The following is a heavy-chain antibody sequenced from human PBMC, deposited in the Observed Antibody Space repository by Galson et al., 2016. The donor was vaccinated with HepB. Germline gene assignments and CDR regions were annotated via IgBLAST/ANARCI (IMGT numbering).Heavy chain of an antibody. D-gene: IGHD1-26*01. Sequence: PALVKPTQTLTLTCTFSGFSLSTSGMCVIWIRQPPGKALEWLALIDWDDDKFYRTSLRARLTISKDTPKDQVVLRMTDMDPVDTATYYCARIRWSGSHLDAFDFWGRGTTVTVSS. CDR3: ARIRWSGSHLDAFDF. J-gene: IGHJ3*01. CDR2: IDWDDDK. CDR1: GFSLSTSGMC. V-gene: IGHV2-70*01.